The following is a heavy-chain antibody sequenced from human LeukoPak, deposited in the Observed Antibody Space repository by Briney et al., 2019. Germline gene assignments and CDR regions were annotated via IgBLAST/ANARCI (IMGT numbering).Heavy chain of an antibody. CDR1: GFTFSSYS. V-gene: IGHV3-23*01. Sequence: PGGSLRLSCAASGFTFSSYSMNWVRQAPGKGLEWVSAISGSGGSTYYADSVKGRFTISRDNSKNTLYLQMNSLRAEDTAVYYCAKARSFSVTTALDYWGQGTLVTVSS. CDR3: AKARSFSVTTALDY. CDR2: ISGSGGST. D-gene: IGHD4-17*01. J-gene: IGHJ4*02.